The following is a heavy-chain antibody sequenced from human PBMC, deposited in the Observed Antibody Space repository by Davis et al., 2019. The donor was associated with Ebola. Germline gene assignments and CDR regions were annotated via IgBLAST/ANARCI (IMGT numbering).Heavy chain of an antibody. CDR2: VYYSGGS. D-gene: IGHD5-18*01. CDR3: ARGRRYSYGPPRY. CDR1: GGSFSGYY. Sequence: SETLSLTCAVYGGSFSGYYWSWIRQPPGKGLEWVGSVYYSGGSYYNSSLKSRLTMSVDTSKNQFSLKLSSVTAADTAVYYCARGRRYSYGPPRYWGQGTLVTVSS. J-gene: IGHJ4*02. V-gene: IGHV4-34*01.